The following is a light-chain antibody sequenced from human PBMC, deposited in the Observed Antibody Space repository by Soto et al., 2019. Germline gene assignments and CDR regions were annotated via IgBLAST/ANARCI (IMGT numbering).Light chain of an antibody. Sequence: ENVWTQSPDTLSLSPGGRVTLSCRASQDIRSHLAWYQQKNGQAPRIIIFDASSRATGIPDRFSGSGSGTDVNLSISRLETEDFAVYYCQQYGTSPRTFGQGTKVDIK. V-gene: IGKV3-20*01. CDR2: DAS. CDR3: QQYGTSPRT. J-gene: IGKJ1*01. CDR1: QDIRSH.